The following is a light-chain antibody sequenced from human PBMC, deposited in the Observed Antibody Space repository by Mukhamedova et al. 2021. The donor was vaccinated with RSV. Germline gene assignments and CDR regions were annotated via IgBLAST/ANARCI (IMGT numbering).Light chain of an antibody. J-gene: IGLJ2*01. CDR1: SSDVGGYNY. Sequence: ITISCTGTSSDVGGYNYVSCYQQHPGKAPKLMIYEVSNRPSGVSNRFSGSKSGNTASLTISGLQAEDEADYYFSSYTSSSTLVFG. V-gene: IGLV2-14*01. CDR2: EVS. CDR3: SSYTSSSTLV.